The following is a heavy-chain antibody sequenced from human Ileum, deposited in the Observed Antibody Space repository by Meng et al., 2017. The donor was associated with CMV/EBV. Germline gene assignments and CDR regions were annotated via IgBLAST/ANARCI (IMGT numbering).Heavy chain of an antibody. J-gene: IGHJ6*02. CDR1: GYTFTSYD. CDR2: MNPNSGNT. CDR3: ARGRPALVPAAIWGYYYYYGMDV. V-gene: IGHV1-8*01. Sequence: ASVKVSCKASGYTFTSYDINWVRQATGQGLEWMGWMNPNSGNTGYAQKFQGRVTMTRNTSISTAYMELSSLRSEDTAVYYCARGRPALVPAAIWGYYYYYGMDVWGQGTTVTVS. D-gene: IGHD2-2*02.